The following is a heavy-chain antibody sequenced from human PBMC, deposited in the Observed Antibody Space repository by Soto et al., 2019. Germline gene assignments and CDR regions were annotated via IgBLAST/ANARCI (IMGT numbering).Heavy chain of an antibody. V-gene: IGHV3-30-3*01. CDR2: ISYDGSNK. Sequence: QVQLVESGGGVVQPGRSLRLSCAASGFTFSSYAMHWVRQAPGKGLEWVAVISYDGSNKYYADSVKGRFTISRDNSKNTLYLQMNSLRAEDTAVYYCARDAHMVAPYPFDYWGQGTLVTVSS. CDR1: GFTFSSYA. J-gene: IGHJ4*02. D-gene: IGHD2-15*01. CDR3: ARDAHMVAPYPFDY.